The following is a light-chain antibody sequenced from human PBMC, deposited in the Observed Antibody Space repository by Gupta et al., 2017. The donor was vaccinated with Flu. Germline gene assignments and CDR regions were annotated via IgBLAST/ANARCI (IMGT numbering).Light chain of an antibody. CDR2: KVS. Sequence: ISFRSSQRLVYRDGNTYLSWFHQRPGQSPRRLIDKVSNRDSGVPDRFSGSGSGTDFTLKITRVEAEDVGIYFCMQATHWPTFGQGTKLEVK. J-gene: IGKJ2*01. V-gene: IGKV2-30*01. CDR3: MQATHWPT. CDR1: QRLVYRDGNTY.